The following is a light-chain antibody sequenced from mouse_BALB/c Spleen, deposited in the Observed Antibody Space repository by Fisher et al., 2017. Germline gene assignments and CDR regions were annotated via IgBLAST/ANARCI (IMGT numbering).Light chain of an antibody. J-gene: IGKJ2*01. CDR2: ATS. V-gene: IGKV4-74*01. CDR1: SSVSSSY. CDR3: QQWSSNPPT. Sequence: IVLTQTPAIMSASLGERVTMTCTASSSVSSSYLHWYQQKPGSSPKPWIYATSNLASGVPARFSGSGSGTSYSLTISRVEAEDAATYYCQQWSSNPPTFGGGTKLEIK.